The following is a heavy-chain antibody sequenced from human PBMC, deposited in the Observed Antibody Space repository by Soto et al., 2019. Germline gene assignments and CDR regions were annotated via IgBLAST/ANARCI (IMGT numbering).Heavy chain of an antibody. CDR3: ARDRIFGVVIMAPNWFDP. CDR1: GFTFSSYS. V-gene: IGHV3-48*01. J-gene: IGHJ5*02. D-gene: IGHD3-3*01. Sequence: EVQLVESGGGLVQPGGSLRLSCAASGFTFSSYSMNWVRQAPGKGLEWVSYISSSSSTIYYADSVKGRFTISRDDAKNSLYLQMNSLRAEDTAVYYGARDRIFGVVIMAPNWFDPWGQGTLVTVSS. CDR2: ISSSSSTI.